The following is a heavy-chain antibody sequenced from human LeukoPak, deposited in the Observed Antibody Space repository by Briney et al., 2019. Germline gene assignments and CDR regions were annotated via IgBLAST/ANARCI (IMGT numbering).Heavy chain of an antibody. CDR1: GFTFSSYS. CDR3: ARVLIMITLGGEFDY. V-gene: IGHV3-48*01. CDR2: ISSSSSTI. Sequence: GGSLRLSCAASGFTFSSYSMNWVRQAPGKGLEWVSYISSSSSTIYYADSVKGRFTISRDNSKNTLYLQMNSLRAEDTAVYYCARVLIMITLGGEFDYWGQGTLVTVSS. D-gene: IGHD3-16*01. J-gene: IGHJ4*02.